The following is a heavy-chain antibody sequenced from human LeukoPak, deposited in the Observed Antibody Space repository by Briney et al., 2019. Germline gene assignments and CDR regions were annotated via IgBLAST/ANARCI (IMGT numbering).Heavy chain of an antibody. J-gene: IGHJ5*02. CDR3: ARVRNTMVRGVIKDWFDP. D-gene: IGHD3-10*01. CDR1: GFTFSSYW. CDR2: IKQDGSEK. Sequence: GGSLRLSCVASGFTFSSYWMSWVRQAPGKGLEWVANIKQDGSEKYYVDSVKGRFTISRDNAKNSLYLQMNSLRAEDTAVYYCARVRNTMVRGVIKDWFDPWGQGTLVTVSS. V-gene: IGHV3-7*01.